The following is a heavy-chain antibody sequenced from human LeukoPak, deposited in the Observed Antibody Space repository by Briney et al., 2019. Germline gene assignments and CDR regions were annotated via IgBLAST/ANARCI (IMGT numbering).Heavy chain of an antibody. CDR1: GLTFSSYG. CDR2: ISSNGGTM. Sequence: PGGSLRLSCAASGLTFSSYGMSWVLQAPGKGLEWVSYISSNGGTMYYANSVKGRFTISRDNAKNSLYLQMNGLRAEDTAVYYCARDQDDYWGQGTLVTVSS. J-gene: IGHJ4*02. CDR3: ARDQDDY. V-gene: IGHV3-48*04.